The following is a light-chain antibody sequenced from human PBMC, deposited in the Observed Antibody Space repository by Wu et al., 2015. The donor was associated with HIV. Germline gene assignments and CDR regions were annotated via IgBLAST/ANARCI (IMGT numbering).Light chain of an antibody. V-gene: IGKV3-20*01. Sequence: CRASQXVSSSYLRTWVPRQKTLGPGLPRLLIYGASSRATGIPDRFSGSGSGTDFTLTISRLEPEDFAVYYCQQYGSSPFTFGPGTKVDIK. CDR3: QQYGSSPFT. CDR2: GAS. CDR1: QXVSSSY. J-gene: IGKJ3*01.